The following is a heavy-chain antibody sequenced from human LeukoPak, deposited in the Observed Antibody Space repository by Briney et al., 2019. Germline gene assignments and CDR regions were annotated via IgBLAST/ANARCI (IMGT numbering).Heavy chain of an antibody. CDR3: ARDQDSSGWLDDAFDI. V-gene: IGHV4-59*12. D-gene: IGHD6-19*01. J-gene: IGHJ3*02. CDR1: GGSISRYY. CDR2: IYYSGSA. Sequence: ASETLSLTCTVSGGSISRYYWSWIRQPPGKGLEWIGYIYYSGSANYNPSLKSRVTISVDTSKNQFSLKLSSVTAADTAVYYCARDQDSSGWLDDAFDIWGQGTMVTVSS.